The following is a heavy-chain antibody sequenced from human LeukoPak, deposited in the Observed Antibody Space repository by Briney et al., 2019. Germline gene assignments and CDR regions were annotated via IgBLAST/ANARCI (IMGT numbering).Heavy chain of an antibody. CDR2: ISSSGSTI. J-gene: IGHJ6*02. D-gene: IGHD6-13*01. V-gene: IGHV3-48*03. CDR3: AREGSSAPYYYYGMDV. CDR1: GFTFSSYE. Sequence: GGSLRLSCAASGFTFSSYEMNWVRQAPGKGLEWVSYISSSGSTIYYADSVEGRFTISRDNAKNSLYLQMNSLRAEDTAAYYCAREGSSAPYYYYGMDVWGQGTTVTVSS.